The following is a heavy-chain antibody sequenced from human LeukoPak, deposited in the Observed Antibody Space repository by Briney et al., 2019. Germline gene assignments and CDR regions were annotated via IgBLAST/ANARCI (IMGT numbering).Heavy chain of an antibody. V-gene: IGHV3-49*04. CDR2: IRSIGYGGTT. D-gene: IGHD3-10*01. Sequence: GGSLRLSCSASGFTFGDHAMSWVRQAPGKGLEWVGFIRSIGYGGTTEYAASVEGRFSLSRDDSKSFVYLRMSSLKAEDTAVYYCTRVRSGNDFDYWGQGTLVTVSS. J-gene: IGHJ4*02. CDR3: TRVRSGNDFDY. CDR1: GFTFGDHA.